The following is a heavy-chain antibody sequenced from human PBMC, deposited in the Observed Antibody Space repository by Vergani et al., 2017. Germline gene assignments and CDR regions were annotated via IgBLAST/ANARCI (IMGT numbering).Heavy chain of an antibody. CDR1: GYTFSNYY. D-gene: IGHD3-10*01. J-gene: IGHJ4*02. V-gene: IGHV1-46*01. Sequence: QVQVVQSGAEVKKSGASVKVSCKTSGYTFSNYYMHWVRQAPGQGLEWMGIINPSGGHTNYAQKFQGRVTMTRDTSTSTVYMELSSLRSEDTAIYYCAKDLTGRGGSADYWGQGTLVTVSS. CDR3: AKDLTGRGGSADY. CDR2: INPSGGHT.